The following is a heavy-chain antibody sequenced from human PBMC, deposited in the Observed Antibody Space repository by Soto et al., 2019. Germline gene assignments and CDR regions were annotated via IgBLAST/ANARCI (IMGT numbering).Heavy chain of an antibody. V-gene: IGHV3-74*01. CDR2: IDHDGPT. CDR1: GFIFSNYW. CDR3: VRDSRGDY. Sequence: EVQLVESGGGLVQPGGSLRLSCAGSGFIFSNYWMHWVRQAPGKGLEWVARIDHDGPTDYADSVRGRFTISRDNAENTLYLQMNSLRPEDTAVYYCVRDSRGDYWGQGTLVTVSS. J-gene: IGHJ4*02.